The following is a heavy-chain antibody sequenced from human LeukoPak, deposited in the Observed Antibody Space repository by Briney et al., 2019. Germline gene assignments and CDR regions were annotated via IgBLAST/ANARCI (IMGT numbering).Heavy chain of an antibody. J-gene: IGHJ6*02. V-gene: IGHV4-34*01. D-gene: IGHD5-18*01. CDR3: ARRGYSYVSGMDV. CDR2: INLGGST. CDR1: GGSFSGYY. Sequence: PSETLSLTCAVYGGSFSGYYWSWIRQPPGKGLEWIGEINLGGSTSYNPSLKSRVTISLDTSKNQFSLKLTSVTAADTAVYYCARRGYSYVSGMDVWGQGTTVTVSS.